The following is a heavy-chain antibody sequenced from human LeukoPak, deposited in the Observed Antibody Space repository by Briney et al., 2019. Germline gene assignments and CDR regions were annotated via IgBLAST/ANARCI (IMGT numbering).Heavy chain of an antibody. D-gene: IGHD6-19*01. CDR1: GFTFSSYA. CDR3: AKAEGQWLVRGMDV. Sequence: QPGGSLRLSCAASGFTFSSYAMSWVRQAPGKGLEWVSAISGSGGSTYYADSVKGRFTISRDNSKNTLYLQMNSLRAEDTAVYYCAKAEGQWLVRGMDVWGQGTTVTVSS. J-gene: IGHJ6*02. V-gene: IGHV3-23*01. CDR2: ISGSGGST.